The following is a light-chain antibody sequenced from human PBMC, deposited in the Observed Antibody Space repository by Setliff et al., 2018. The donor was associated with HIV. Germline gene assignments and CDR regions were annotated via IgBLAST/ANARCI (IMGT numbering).Light chain of an antibody. CDR1: SSNIGNDY. CDR3: GTWDSNLSAVV. Sequence: QSVLTQPPSVSAAPGQKVIISCSGSSSNIGNDYVSWYQQRPGTAPKLLIYDNNKRPSGIPDRFSGSKSGTSATLGITGLQTGDEADYYCGTWDSNLSAVVFGGGTKVTVL. V-gene: IGLV1-51*01. CDR2: DNN. J-gene: IGLJ2*01.